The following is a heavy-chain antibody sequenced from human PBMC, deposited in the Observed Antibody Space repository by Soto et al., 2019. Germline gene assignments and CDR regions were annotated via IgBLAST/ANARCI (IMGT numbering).Heavy chain of an antibody. CDR3: AREGPAPYYYYGMDV. J-gene: IGHJ6*02. V-gene: IGHV1-18*01. CDR2: ISGYNGNT. Sequence: GASVKVSCKASGYTFTNYGFSWVRQAPGQGLEWMGWISGYNGNTKYAEKFQGRVTMTTDTSTSTGHMELRSLRSDDTAVYYCAREGPAPYYYYGMDVWGQGTAVTVSS. CDR1: GYTFTNYG.